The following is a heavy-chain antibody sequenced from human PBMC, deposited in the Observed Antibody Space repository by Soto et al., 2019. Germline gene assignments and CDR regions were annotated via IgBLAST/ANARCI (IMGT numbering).Heavy chain of an antibody. CDR1: GFTFSSFA. D-gene: IGHD2-21*02. V-gene: IGHV3-30*04. Sequence: PGGSLRLSWKGAGFTFSSFAIQWVRQAPGKGLEWVAAISDDGTNKYTADSGKGRFTISRDTSRNTVYLQVNSLRIEDTAVYYCARRLTTTVTATGYWGQGTPVTVSS. J-gene: IGHJ4*02. CDR3: ARRLTTTVTATGY. CDR2: ISDDGTNK.